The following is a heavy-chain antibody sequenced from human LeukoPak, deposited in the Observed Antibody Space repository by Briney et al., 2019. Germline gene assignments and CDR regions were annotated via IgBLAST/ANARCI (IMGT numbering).Heavy chain of an antibody. V-gene: IGHV3-11*06. CDR1: GFTFSDYY. Sequence: GGSLRLSCAASGFTFSDYYMSCIRQAPGKVLEWVSYISGSSGYTDYADSVKGRFTSSRDTVKNSLYLQMNSLRVEDTAVYYCARDANGGNLPFDYWGQGTPVTVSS. CDR3: ARDANGGNLPFDY. CDR2: ISGSSGYT. J-gene: IGHJ4*02. D-gene: IGHD4-23*01.